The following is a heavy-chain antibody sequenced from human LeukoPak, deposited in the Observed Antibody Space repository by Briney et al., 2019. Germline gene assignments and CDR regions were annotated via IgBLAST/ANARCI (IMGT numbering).Heavy chain of an antibody. J-gene: IGHJ5*02. CDR2: IYHSGST. D-gene: IGHD3-3*01. Sequence: SETLSLTCTVSGYPISSGYYWGWIRQPPGKGLEWIGSIYHSGSTYYNPSLKSRVTISVDTSKNQFSLKLSSVTAADTAVYYCARADLYYDFWSGYWFDPWGQGTLVTVSS. V-gene: IGHV4-38-2*02. CDR3: ARADLYYDFWSGYWFDP. CDR1: GYPISSGYY.